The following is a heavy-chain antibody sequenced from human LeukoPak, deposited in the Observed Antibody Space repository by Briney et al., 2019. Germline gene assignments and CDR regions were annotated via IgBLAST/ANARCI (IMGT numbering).Heavy chain of an antibody. D-gene: IGHD3-10*01. V-gene: IGHV1-46*03. CDR1: GGTFSSYA. Sequence: ASVKVSCKASGGTFSSYAISWVRQAPGQGLEWMGIINPSGGSTSYAQKFQGRVTMTRDTSTSTVYMELSSLRSEDTAVYYCARGIQPDYWGQGTLVTVSS. J-gene: IGHJ4*02. CDR2: INPSGGST. CDR3: ARGIQPDY.